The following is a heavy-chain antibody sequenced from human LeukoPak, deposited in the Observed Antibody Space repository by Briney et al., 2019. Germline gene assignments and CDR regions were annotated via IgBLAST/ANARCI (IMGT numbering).Heavy chain of an antibody. CDR1: GYTFIGYF. CDR2: INPNSGGT. V-gene: IGHV1-2*06. J-gene: IGHJ5*02. Sequence: ASVKVSCKGSGYTFIGYFMHWVRQAPGQGLEWMGRINPNSGGTNYAQKFQGRVTMTRDTSISTAYMELSRPRSDDTAVYYCARGLGIAAAGPSPWGQGTLVTVSS. CDR3: ARGLGIAAAGPSP. D-gene: IGHD6-13*01.